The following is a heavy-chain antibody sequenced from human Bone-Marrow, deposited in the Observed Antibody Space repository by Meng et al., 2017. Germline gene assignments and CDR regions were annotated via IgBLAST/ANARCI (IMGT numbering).Heavy chain of an antibody. D-gene: IGHD6-13*01. CDR1: GYTFPDYW. CDR3: ARDEDISAAGKLFGDY. V-gene: IGHV1-2*06. Sequence: QGELVQSGGEVKKPGASVKVSCKASGYTFPDYWLHWVRRAPGQGLEWMGRINPKSGDTHYAQRFQGRVTMTGDTSIGTTYMELSGLRSDDTAMYYCARDEDISAAGKLFGDYWGQGTLVTVSS. J-gene: IGHJ4*02. CDR2: INPKSGDT.